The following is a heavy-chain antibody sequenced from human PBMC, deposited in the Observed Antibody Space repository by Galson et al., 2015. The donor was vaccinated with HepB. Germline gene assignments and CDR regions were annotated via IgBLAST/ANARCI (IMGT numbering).Heavy chain of an antibody. J-gene: IGHJ2*01. V-gene: IGHV3-48*01. D-gene: IGHD5-12*01. Sequence: SLRLSCAASGFTFTRYSMNWVRQAPGKGLEWVSYISSSSTIYYADSVKGRFTISGDNAKNSLYLQMNSLRAEDTAVYYCARATEWLHWYFDLWGRGTLVTVSS. CDR2: ISSSSTI. CDR3: ARATEWLHWYFDL. CDR1: GFTFTRYS.